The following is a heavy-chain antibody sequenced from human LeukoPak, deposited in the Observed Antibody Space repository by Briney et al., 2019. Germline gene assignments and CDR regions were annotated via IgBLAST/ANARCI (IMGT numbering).Heavy chain of an antibody. J-gene: IGHJ6*04. D-gene: IGHD5-18*01. Sequence: GRSLRLSCAASGFIFSSYGMHWVRQAPGKGLEWVAVIWYDGSNKYYADSVKGRFTISRDNSKNTLYLQMNSLRAEDTAVYYCARDFYGGGYSYGSYYYYGMDVWGKGTTVTVSS. CDR3: ARDFYGGGYSYGSYYYYGMDV. V-gene: IGHV3-33*01. CDR1: GFIFSSYG. CDR2: IWYDGSNK.